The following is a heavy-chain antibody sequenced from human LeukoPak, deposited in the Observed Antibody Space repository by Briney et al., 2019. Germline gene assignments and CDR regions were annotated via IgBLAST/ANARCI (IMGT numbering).Heavy chain of an antibody. CDR1: GFTFSSYS. CDR3: ARDPSDYYDSSGY. J-gene: IGHJ4*02. D-gene: IGHD3-22*01. Sequence: GGSLRLSCAASGFTFSSYSMNWVRQAPGKGLEWVSSISSSSSYIYYADSVKGRFTISRDNAKNSLYLQMNSLRAEDTAVYYCARDPSDYYDSSGYWGQGTLVTVSS. CDR2: ISSSSSYI. V-gene: IGHV3-21*01.